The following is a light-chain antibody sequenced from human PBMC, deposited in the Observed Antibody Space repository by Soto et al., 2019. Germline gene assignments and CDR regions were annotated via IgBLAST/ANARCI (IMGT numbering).Light chain of an antibody. CDR1: SSDVGDYNY. Sequence: QSVLTQPPSASGTPGQSVTIPCTGTSSDVGDYNYVSWYQQHPGKAPKLVIYEVSRRPSGVPDRFSGSKSGNTASLTVSGLQAEVEADYYCSSNAGSNNLVFGGGTKLTVL. V-gene: IGLV2-8*01. CDR2: EVS. CDR3: SSNAGSNNLV. J-gene: IGLJ2*01.